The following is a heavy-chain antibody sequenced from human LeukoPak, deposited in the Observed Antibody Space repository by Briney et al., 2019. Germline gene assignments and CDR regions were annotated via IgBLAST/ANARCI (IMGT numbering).Heavy chain of an antibody. CDR3: AKVSRDITVTPYFDY. V-gene: IGHV3-23*01. D-gene: IGHD4-17*01. J-gene: IGHJ4*02. Sequence: GSLRLSCAASGFTFSSYAMSWVRQAPGKGLEWVSAISGSGGSTYYADSVKGRFTISRDNSKNTLYLQMNSLRAEDTAVYYCAKVSRDITVTPYFDYWGQGTLVTVSS. CDR2: ISGSGGST. CDR1: GFTFSSYA.